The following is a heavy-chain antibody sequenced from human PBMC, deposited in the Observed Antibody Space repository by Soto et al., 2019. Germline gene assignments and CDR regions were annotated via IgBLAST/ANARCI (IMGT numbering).Heavy chain of an antibody. CDR1: GFTFNTFA. V-gene: IGHV3-23*01. CDR3: AKVVYERSVSDALDI. CDR2: ITVDGGST. J-gene: IGHJ3*02. D-gene: IGHD3-22*01. Sequence: EAQLLESGGGLVQPGGSLRLSCAASGFTFNTFALTWVRQAPGKGLEWVSSITVDGGSTYYVDSVKGRFTVSRDNSKNTLYLQMDSLRAEDTAVYYCAKVVYERSVSDALDIWGQGTMVTVSS.